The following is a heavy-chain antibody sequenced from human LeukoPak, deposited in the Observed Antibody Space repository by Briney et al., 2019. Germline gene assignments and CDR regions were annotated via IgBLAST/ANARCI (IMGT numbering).Heavy chain of an antibody. V-gene: IGHV1-46*01. CDR2: INPSGGST. Sequence: ASVKVSCKASGYTFTGYYMHWVRQAPGQGLEWMGVINPSGGSTNYAQRFQGRGTMTRDTSTSIVYMELSSLRSEDTAVDYCARDRRYDSSGYSLDYWGRGTLVTVSS. J-gene: IGHJ4*02. CDR3: ARDRRYDSSGYSLDY. CDR1: GYTFTGYY. D-gene: IGHD3-22*01.